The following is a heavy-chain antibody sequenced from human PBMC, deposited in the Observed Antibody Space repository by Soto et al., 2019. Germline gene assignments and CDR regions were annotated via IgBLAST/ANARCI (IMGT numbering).Heavy chain of an antibody. Sequence: QVQLQQWGAGLLKPSETLSLTCAVYGGSFSGYYWSWIRQPPGKGLEWIGEINHSGSTNYNPSLKSRVTISVDTSKNQFSLELSSVTAAYTAVYYCARARITIFGVVIKFDPWGQGTLVTVSS. D-gene: IGHD3-3*01. CDR1: GGSFSGYY. CDR3: ARARITIFGVVIKFDP. V-gene: IGHV4-34*01. CDR2: INHSGST. J-gene: IGHJ5*02.